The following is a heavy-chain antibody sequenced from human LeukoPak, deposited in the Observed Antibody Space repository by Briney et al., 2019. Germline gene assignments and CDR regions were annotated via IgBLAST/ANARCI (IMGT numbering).Heavy chain of an antibody. CDR1: GGSISSYY. J-gene: IGHJ5*02. CDR2: IYYRGST. D-gene: IGHD6-6*01. CDR3: ARGEFSSNLGWFDP. Sequence: SETLSLTCTVSGGSISSYYWSWIRQPPGKGLXXXGYIYYRGSTNYNPSLKSRVTISVDTSKNQFSLKLSSVTAADTAVYYCARGEFSSNLGWFDPWGQGTLVTVSS. V-gene: IGHV4-59*01.